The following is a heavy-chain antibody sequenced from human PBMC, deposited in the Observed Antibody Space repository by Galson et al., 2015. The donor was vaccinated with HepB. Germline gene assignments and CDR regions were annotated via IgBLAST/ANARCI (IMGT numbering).Heavy chain of an antibody. CDR3: ARILGYSSGWGNAFDI. V-gene: IGHV2-70*01. D-gene: IGHD6-19*01. CDR1: GFSLSTSGMC. CDR2: IDWDDDK. Sequence: PALVKPTQTLTLTCTFSGFSLSTSGMCVSWIRQPPGKALEWLALIDWDDDKYYSTSLKTRLTISKDTSKNQVVLTMTNMDPVDTATYYCARILGYSSGWGNAFDIWGQGTMVTVYS. J-gene: IGHJ3*02.